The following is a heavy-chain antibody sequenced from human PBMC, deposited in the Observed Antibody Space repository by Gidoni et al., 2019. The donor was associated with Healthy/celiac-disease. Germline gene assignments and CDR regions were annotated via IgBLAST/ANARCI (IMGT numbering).Heavy chain of an antibody. D-gene: IGHD5-12*01. V-gene: IGHV3-30-3*01. CDR1: GFTFSSYA. CDR2: ISYDGSNK. Sequence: QVQLVESGGGVVQPGRSLRLSCAASGFTFSSYAMHWVRQAPGKGLEWVAVISYDGSNKYYADSVKGRFTISRDNSKNTLYLQMNSLRAEDTAVYYCARGGGYVPLRVPFDPWGQGTLVTVSS. J-gene: IGHJ5*02. CDR3: ARGGGYVPLRVPFDP.